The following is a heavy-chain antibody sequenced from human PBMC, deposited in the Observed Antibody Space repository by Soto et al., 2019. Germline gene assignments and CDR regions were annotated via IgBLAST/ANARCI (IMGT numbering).Heavy chain of an antibody. CDR3: ARQGSWPYYYYGLDV. Sequence: QVQLVQSGPEVKKPGASVKVSCEASGYTFTTSGISWVRQAPGQGLEWMGWISTYNGDTNSAQKFQGRVTMTADTSTGTVYMEWLGLKSDDTAVYYCARQGSWPYYYYGLDVWGQGTTVTVSS. D-gene: IGHD1-26*01. CDR1: GYTFTTSG. CDR2: ISTYNGDT. J-gene: IGHJ6*02. V-gene: IGHV1-18*01.